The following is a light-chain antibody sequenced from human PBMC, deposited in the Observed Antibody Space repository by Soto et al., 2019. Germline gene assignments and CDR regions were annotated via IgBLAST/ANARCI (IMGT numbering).Light chain of an antibody. CDR3: QQLKT. CDR2: GAS. J-gene: IGKJ2*01. Sequence: EIVLTQSPGTLSLSPGERATLSCRASQSISSSYLAWHQQKPGQAPRLLIYGASSRATGVPDRFSGSGSGTDFTLTITRLEPEDFAVYYCQQLKTFGQGTKLEIK. V-gene: IGKV3-20*01. CDR1: QSISSSY.